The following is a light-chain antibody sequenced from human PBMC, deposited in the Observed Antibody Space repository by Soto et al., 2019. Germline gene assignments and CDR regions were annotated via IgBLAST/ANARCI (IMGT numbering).Light chain of an antibody. V-gene: IGKV3-20*01. CDR3: QQYGSSLIT. CDR1: QTVRNNY. CDR2: GAS. Sequence: EFVLTQSPGTLSLSPGERATLSCRASQTVRNNYLAWYQQKPGQAPRLLMYGASSRATGIPDRFSGSGSGTDFTLTISRLEPEDFAMYYCQQYGSSLITFGQGTRLEIK. J-gene: IGKJ5*01.